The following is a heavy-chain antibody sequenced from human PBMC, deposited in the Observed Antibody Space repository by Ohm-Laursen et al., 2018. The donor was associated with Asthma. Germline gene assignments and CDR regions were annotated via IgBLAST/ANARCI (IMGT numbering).Heavy chain of an antibody. J-gene: IGHJ4*02. Sequence: SDTLSLTCTVSGGSISSGGYYWSWIRQHPGKGLEWIGYIYYSGSTYYNPSLKSRVTISVDTSKNQFSLKLSSVTAADTAVYCCGRGAKIGVAAAGTLMDYWGQGTLVTVSS. CDR2: IYYSGST. CDR1: GGSISSGGYY. D-gene: IGHD6-13*01. CDR3: GRGAKIGVAAAGTLMDY. V-gene: IGHV4-31*03.